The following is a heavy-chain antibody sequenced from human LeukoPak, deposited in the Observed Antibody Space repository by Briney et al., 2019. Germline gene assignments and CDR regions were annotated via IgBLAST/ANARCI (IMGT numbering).Heavy chain of an antibody. V-gene: IGHV3-64*02. Sequence: GGSLRLSCAASGFTFSSSAMHWVRQAPGKRLETVSAISSDGGRVYYGDSVKGRFTISRDNSKNTLYLQMGSLRAEDMAVYYCPRWVGTQLDFWGQGTLVTVSS. D-gene: IGHD1-14*01. CDR3: PRWVGTQLDF. J-gene: IGHJ4*02. CDR1: GFTFSSSA. CDR2: ISSDGGRV.